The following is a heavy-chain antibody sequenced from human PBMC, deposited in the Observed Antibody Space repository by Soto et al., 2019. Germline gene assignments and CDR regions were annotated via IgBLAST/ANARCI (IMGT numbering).Heavy chain of an antibody. D-gene: IGHD3-10*01. CDR2: IWYDGSNK. CDR3: ARDPGLRFGELFVGDPVYYYYGMDV. Sequence: LRLSCAASGFTFSSYGMHWARQAPGKGLERVAVIWYDGSNKYYADSVKGRFTISRDNSKNTLYLQMNSLRAEDTAVYYCARDPGLRFGELFVGDPVYYYYGMDVWGQGTTVTVSS. V-gene: IGHV3-33*01. CDR1: GFTFSSYG. J-gene: IGHJ6*02.